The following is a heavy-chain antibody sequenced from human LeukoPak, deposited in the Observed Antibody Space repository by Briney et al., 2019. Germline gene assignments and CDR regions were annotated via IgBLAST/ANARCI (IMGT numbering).Heavy chain of an antibody. J-gene: IGHJ6*03. CDR2: ISFNSGNT. V-gene: IGHV3-9*01. Sequence: PGTSLRLSCAGSGFTFGDFAVHWVRQAPGKGLEWISGISFNSGNTAYAASVKGRFAISRDNAKNSLYLQMDSLRPEDTALYFCAKDSRPRSYYYYFYMDVWGKGITVTVSS. CDR3: AKDSRPRSYYYYFYMDV. CDR1: GFTFGDFA.